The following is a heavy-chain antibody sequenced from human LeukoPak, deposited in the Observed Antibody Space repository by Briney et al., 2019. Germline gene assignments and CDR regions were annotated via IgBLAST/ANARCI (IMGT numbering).Heavy chain of an antibody. CDR2: IYYSGST. V-gene: IGHV4-39*07. D-gene: IGHD6-13*01. CDR1: GGSISSSSYY. Sequence: SETLSLTCTVSGGSISSSSYYWGWIRQPPGKGLEWIASIYYSGSTYYNPSLKSRVTISVDTSKNQFSLKLSSVTAADTAVYYCARRLAIAAAGAFDYWGQGTLVTVSS. J-gene: IGHJ4*02. CDR3: ARRLAIAAAGAFDY.